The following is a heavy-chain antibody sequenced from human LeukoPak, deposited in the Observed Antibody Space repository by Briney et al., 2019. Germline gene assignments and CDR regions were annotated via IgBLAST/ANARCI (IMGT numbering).Heavy chain of an antibody. Sequence: GGSLRLSCSASGFTFTTYGMNWVRQAPGQGLEWISGIGGSGTRTYYADSVKGRFTISRDNSKNTLYLQMNSLRAEDTAVYYCARDKVPYSGSYGDYWAQGTLVTVSS. D-gene: IGHD1-26*01. V-gene: IGHV3-23*01. CDR2: IGGSGTRT. CDR1: GFTFTTYG. CDR3: ARDKVPYSGSYGDY. J-gene: IGHJ4*02.